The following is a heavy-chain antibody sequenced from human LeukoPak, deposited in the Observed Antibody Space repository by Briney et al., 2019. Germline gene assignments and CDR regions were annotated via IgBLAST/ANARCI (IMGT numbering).Heavy chain of an antibody. CDR2: IYPGDSDT. CDR3: ARGGYCSGGSCYSLSY. Sequence: GESLKISCQVSGYSFTTYWIGWVRQMPGKGLEWMGIIYPGDSDTRYSPSFQGQVTISADKSISTAYLQWSSLKASDTAMYYCARGGYCSGGSCYSLSYWGQGTLVTVSP. V-gene: IGHV5-51*01. J-gene: IGHJ4*02. D-gene: IGHD2-15*01. CDR1: GYSFTTYW.